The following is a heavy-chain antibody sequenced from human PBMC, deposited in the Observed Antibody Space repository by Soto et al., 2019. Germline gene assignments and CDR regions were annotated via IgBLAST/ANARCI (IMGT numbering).Heavy chain of an antibody. CDR1: GGSISSGGYY. J-gene: IGHJ5*02. CDR2: IYYSGST. V-gene: IGHV4-31*03. D-gene: IGHD2-2*01. CDR3: ARVVPAARVLWFDP. Sequence: QVQLQESGPGLVKPSQTLSLTCTVSGGSISSGGYYWSWIRQHPGKGLEWIGYIYYSGSTNYNPSLKTRVTISVDTSKNQGSLKLSSVTAADTAVYYCARVVPAARVLWFDPWGQGTLVTVSS.